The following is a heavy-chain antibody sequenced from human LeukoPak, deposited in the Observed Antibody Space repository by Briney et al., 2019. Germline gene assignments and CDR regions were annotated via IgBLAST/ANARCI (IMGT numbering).Heavy chain of an antibody. CDR3: ARAIVDYDFWSGPFDY. V-gene: IGHV3-66*02. CDR2: IYSGGST. Sequence: GGSLRLSCAASGFTVSSNYMSWVRQAPGKGLEWVSVIYSGGSTYYADSVKGRFTISRDNSKNTLYLQMNGLRAEDTAVYYCARAIVDYDFWSGPFDYWGQGTLVTVSS. J-gene: IGHJ4*02. D-gene: IGHD3-3*01. CDR1: GFTVSSNY.